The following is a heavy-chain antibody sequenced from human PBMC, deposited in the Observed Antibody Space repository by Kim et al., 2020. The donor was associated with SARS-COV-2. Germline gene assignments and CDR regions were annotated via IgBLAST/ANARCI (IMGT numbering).Heavy chain of an antibody. CDR3: ARRSGWHFDN. CDR1: GFTFSSFG. Sequence: GGSLRLSCAASGFTFSSFGMSWVRQAPGKGLEWVSAISGTGGTTAYADSVKGRFTISRDTSRSTLYLQMNTLRAEDTAVYYCARRSGWHFDNWGQGTLVT. D-gene: IGHD6-25*01. J-gene: IGHJ4*02. V-gene: IGHV3-23*01. CDR2: ISGTGGTT.